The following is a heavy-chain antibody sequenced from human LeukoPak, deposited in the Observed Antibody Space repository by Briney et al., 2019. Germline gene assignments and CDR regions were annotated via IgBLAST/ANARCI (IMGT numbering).Heavy chain of an antibody. J-gene: IGHJ4*02. Sequence: PSETLSLTCTVSGDSTSSDRYYGGWVRQPPGKGLEWIGNIYYSGSIYYNPSLKSRVTMSVDTSKNQFFLKLNFVTAADTAVYYCARGRPYSGGYHLDYWGQGTLVTVSA. CDR1: GDSTSSDRYY. D-gene: IGHD1-26*01. V-gene: IGHV4-39*02. CDR2: IYYSGSI. CDR3: ARGRPYSGGYHLDY.